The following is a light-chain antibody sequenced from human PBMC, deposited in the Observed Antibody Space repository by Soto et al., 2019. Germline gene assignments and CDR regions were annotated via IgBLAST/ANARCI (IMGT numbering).Light chain of an antibody. CDR1: SSDVGAYNS. CDR2: EVI. V-gene: IGLV2-8*01. CDR3: SSYAGSNTFVV. J-gene: IGLJ2*01. Sequence: QSALTQPPSASGSPGQSVTISCTGTSSDVGAYNSVSWYQQHPGKAPKHMIYEVIKRPSGVPDRFSGSKSDNTASLTVSGLQAEDEAVYYCSSYAGSNTFVVFGGGTKLTVL.